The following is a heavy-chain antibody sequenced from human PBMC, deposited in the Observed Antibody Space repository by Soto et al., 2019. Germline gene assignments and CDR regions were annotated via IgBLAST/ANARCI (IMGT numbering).Heavy chain of an antibody. Sequence: QVQLVQSGAEVKKPGASVKVSCKASGYTFTSYGISWVRQAPGQGLEWMGWISAYKGNTNYAPKLQGRVTRTPDTSTRTAYIVLRSLRSGDTAVYCCSRDSVDSSRVWGQGTLVTVSS. J-gene: IGHJ4*02. V-gene: IGHV1-18*01. CDR1: GYTFTSYG. D-gene: IGHD6-13*01. CDR2: ISAYKGNT. CDR3: SRDSVDSSRV.